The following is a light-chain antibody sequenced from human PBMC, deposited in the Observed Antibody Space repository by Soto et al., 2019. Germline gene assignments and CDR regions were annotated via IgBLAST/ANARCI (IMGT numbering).Light chain of an antibody. V-gene: IGKV4-1*01. CDR3: QQYYSTPFT. CDR1: QSVLYSSNNKNY. Sequence: DIVMTQSPDSLAVSLGERATINCKSSQSVLYSSNNKNYLAWYQQKPGQPPKLLIYWTSTRASGVPDRFSGSGSGTDFTLTIRSLQAEDVAFYYCQQYYSTPFTFGPGTKVAIK. J-gene: IGKJ3*01. CDR2: WTS.